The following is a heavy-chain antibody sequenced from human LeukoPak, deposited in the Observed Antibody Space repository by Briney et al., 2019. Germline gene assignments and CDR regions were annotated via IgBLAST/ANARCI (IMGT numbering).Heavy chain of an antibody. J-gene: IGHJ2*01. CDR3: ARAAYSSTWYSPYFDL. V-gene: IGHV3-13*01. Sequence: GGPLRLSCAVSGFTFSSYDIHWVRQATGKGLEWVSGMGTAGEIYYPGSVKGRFTISRENAKNSLYLQMNRLRAGDTAVYYCARAAYSSTWYSPYFDLWGRGTLVTVS. D-gene: IGHD6-13*01. CDR1: GFTFSSYD. CDR2: MGTAGEI.